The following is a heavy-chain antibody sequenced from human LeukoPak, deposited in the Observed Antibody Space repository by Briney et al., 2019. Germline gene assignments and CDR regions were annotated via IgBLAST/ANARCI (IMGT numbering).Heavy chain of an antibody. CDR3: ARGDYGDYNGNSPTDY. CDR2: ISGSGGST. Sequence: PGGSLRPSCAASGFTFSSYAMSWVRQAPGKGLEWVSAISGSGGSTYYADSVKGRFTISRDNSKNTLYLQMNSLRAEDTAVYYCARGDYGDYNGNSPTDYWGQGTLVTVSS. J-gene: IGHJ4*02. V-gene: IGHV3-23*01. CDR1: GFTFSSYA. D-gene: IGHD4-17*01.